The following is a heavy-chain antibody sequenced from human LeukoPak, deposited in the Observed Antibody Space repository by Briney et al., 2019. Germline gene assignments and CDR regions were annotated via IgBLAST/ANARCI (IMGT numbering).Heavy chain of an antibody. Sequence: GGSLRLSCAASGFTFSSHWMHWVRQAPGKGLEWVAAISYDGSNKYYADSVKGRFTISRDSSKNTLYLQMNSLRTEGTAVYYCARTRGYSSSGSLDYWGQGSLVTVSS. D-gene: IGHD6-13*01. CDR2: ISYDGSNK. V-gene: IGHV3-30*05. CDR1: GFTFSSHW. CDR3: ARTRGYSSSGSLDY. J-gene: IGHJ4*02.